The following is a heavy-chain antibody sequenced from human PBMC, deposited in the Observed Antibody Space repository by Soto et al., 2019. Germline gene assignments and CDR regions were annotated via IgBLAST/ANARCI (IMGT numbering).Heavy chain of an antibody. CDR2: MNPNSGNT. D-gene: IGHD3-3*01. V-gene: IGHV1-8*01. CDR1: GYTFTSYD. Sequence: ASVKVSCKASGYTFTSYDINWVRQATGQGLEWMGWMNPNSGNTGYAQKFQGRVTMTRNTSISTAYMELSSLRSEDTAVYYCARGFRSDFWSGDYSAYYYYMDVWGKGTTVTVSS. J-gene: IGHJ6*03. CDR3: ARGFRSDFWSGDYSAYYYYMDV.